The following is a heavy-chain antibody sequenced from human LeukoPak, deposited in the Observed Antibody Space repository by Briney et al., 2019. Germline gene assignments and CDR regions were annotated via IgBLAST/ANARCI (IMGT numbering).Heavy chain of an antibody. Sequence: PGRSLRLSCAASGFTFDDYAMHWVRQAPGKGLEWVSGISWNSGSIGYADSVKGRFTISRDNAKNSLYLQMNSLRAEDTAVYYCARDAKPFWSGYPYYYGMDVWGQGTTVTVSS. D-gene: IGHD3-3*01. J-gene: IGHJ6*02. CDR1: GFTFDDYA. CDR3: ARDAKPFWSGYPYYYGMDV. CDR2: ISWNSGSI. V-gene: IGHV3-9*01.